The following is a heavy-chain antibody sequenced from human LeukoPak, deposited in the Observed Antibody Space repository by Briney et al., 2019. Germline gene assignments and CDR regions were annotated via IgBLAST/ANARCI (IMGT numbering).Heavy chain of an antibody. CDR1: GYTFTSYG. D-gene: IGHD2-2*01. J-gene: IGHJ5*02. CDR3: ARDPLGYCSSTSCYGINNWFDP. V-gene: IGHV1-18*01. Sequence: GASVKVSCKASGYTFTSYGISWVRQAPGQGLERMGWISAYNGNTNYAQKLQGRVTMTTDTSTSTAYMELRSLRSDDTAVYYCARDPLGYCSSTSCYGINNWFDPWGQGTLVTVSS. CDR2: ISAYNGNT.